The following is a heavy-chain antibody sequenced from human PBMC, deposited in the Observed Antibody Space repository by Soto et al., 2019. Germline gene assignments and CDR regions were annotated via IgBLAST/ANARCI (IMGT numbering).Heavy chain of an antibody. CDR1: GYTFTGYY. Sequence: ASVKVSCKASGYTFTGYYMHWVRHAPGQGLEWMGWINPNSGGTNYAQKFQGWVTMTRDTSISTAYMELSRLRSDDTAVYYCARDGSPAYYYDSSGYWVYWGQGTLVTVSS. J-gene: IGHJ4*02. CDR3: ARDGSPAYYYDSSGYWVY. D-gene: IGHD3-22*01. V-gene: IGHV1-2*04. CDR2: INPNSGGT.